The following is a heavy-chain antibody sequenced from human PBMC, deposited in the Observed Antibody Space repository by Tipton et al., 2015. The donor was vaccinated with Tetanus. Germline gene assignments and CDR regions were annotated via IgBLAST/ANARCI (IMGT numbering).Heavy chain of an antibody. CDR1: GGSISSGGYY. Sequence: TLSLTCTVSGGSISSGGYYWSWIRQPPGRGLEWLGDIYHSGSTYYNPSLKSRVTISVDTSKNQFSLKMNSVTAADTAVDYGARDRARGAGWGGKVDYWGRGTLVTVSS. J-gene: IGHJ4*02. D-gene: IGHD2-21*01. CDR2: IYHSGST. V-gene: IGHV4-31*03. CDR3: ARDRARGAGWGGKVDY.